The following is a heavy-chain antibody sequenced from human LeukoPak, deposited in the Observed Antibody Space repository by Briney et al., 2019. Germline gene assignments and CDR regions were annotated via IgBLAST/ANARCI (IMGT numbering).Heavy chain of an antibody. V-gene: IGHV3-48*04. J-gene: IGHJ4*02. D-gene: IGHD3-16*01. CDR3: ATDWAWGGFDH. CDR2: ISSSSSTI. CDR1: GFTFSSYS. Sequence: GGSLRLSCAASGFTFSSYSMNWVRQAPGKGLEWVSYISSSSSTIYYADSVKGRFTISRDNAKNTLYLQIESLRVEDTAIYYCATDWAWGGFDHWGQGALVTVSS.